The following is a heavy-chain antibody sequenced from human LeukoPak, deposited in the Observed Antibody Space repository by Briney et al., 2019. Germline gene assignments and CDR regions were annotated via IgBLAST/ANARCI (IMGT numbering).Heavy chain of an antibody. J-gene: IGHJ4*02. V-gene: IGHV3-43*02. Sequence: GGSLRLSCVASGLNFDDSAMHWVRQAPGKGLEWVSLISADGGSTFSADSVKGRFTISRDNSKNALYLQMNSLRAEDTAVYYCAKTPDSYGSWYFDYWGQGTLVTVSS. D-gene: IGHD5-18*01. CDR1: GLNFDDSA. CDR3: AKTPDSYGSWYFDY. CDR2: ISADGGST.